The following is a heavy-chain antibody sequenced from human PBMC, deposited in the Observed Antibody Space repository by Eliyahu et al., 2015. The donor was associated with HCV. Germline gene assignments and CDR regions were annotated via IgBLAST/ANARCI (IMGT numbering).Heavy chain of an antibody. CDR3: ARDSSQKLLRGGWFDP. D-gene: IGHD3-10*01. CDR1: GYTFTSYY. CDR2: INPSGGST. V-gene: IGHV1-46*01. J-gene: IGHJ5*02. Sequence: QVQLVQSGAEVKKPGASVKVSCKASGYTFTSYYMHWVRQAPGQGLEWMGIINPSGGSTSYAQKFQGRVTMTRDTSTSTVYMELSSLRSEDTAVYYCARDSSQKLLRGGWFDPWGQGTLVTVSS.